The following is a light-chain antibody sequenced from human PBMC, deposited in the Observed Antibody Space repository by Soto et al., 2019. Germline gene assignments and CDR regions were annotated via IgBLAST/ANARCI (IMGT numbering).Light chain of an antibody. Sequence: EIVMTQSPSTLSVSAGERATLSCRASQSVSSNLAWYQQKPGQAPRLPIYGASTRGTGIPARFSGSGSGTEFTLTISSLQSEDFEIYFCQQYNNWPPDRTFGQGTKVEIK. V-gene: IGKV3-15*01. CDR1: QSVSSN. J-gene: IGKJ1*01. CDR3: QQYNNWPPDRT. CDR2: GAS.